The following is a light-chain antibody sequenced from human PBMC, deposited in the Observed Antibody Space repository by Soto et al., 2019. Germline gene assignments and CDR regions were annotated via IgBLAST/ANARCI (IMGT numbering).Light chain of an antibody. CDR2: LGS. CDR3: MQALQPPWT. Sequence: DIVMTQSPLSLPVTPGEPASISCRSSQSLLHSNGYNYLDWYLQKPGQSPQLLIYLGSNRASGVPDRVSGSGAGPDFTLKISRVEAEDVGVYYCMQALQPPWTFGQGTKVEIK. CDR1: QSLLHSNGYNY. J-gene: IGKJ1*01. V-gene: IGKV2-28*01.